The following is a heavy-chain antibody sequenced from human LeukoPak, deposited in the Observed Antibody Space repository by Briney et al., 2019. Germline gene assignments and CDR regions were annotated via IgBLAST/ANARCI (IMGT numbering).Heavy chain of an antibody. D-gene: IGHD3-3*01. Sequence: ASVKVSCKASGYTFTGYYIHWVRQAPGQGLEWMGWINPNSGGTNYAQKFQGRVTMTRDTSISTAYMELGRLRSDDTAVYYCARDHFDFWSGYSATYFDYWGQGTLVTVSS. CDR1: GYTFTGYY. V-gene: IGHV1-2*02. CDR2: INPNSGGT. J-gene: IGHJ4*02. CDR3: ARDHFDFWSGYSATYFDY.